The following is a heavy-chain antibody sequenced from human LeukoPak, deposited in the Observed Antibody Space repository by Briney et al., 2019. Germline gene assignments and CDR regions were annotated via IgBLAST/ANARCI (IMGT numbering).Heavy chain of an antibody. Sequence: GESLKISCKGSGYSFTSYWIGWVRQMPGEGLEWMGIIYPGDSDTRYSPFFRGQVTISADNTISTAYLQWSSLKASDTAMYYCARLTVTTPFDYWGQGTLVTVSS. V-gene: IGHV5-51*01. CDR3: ARLTVTTPFDY. CDR2: IYPGDSDT. J-gene: IGHJ4*02. CDR1: GYSFTSYW. D-gene: IGHD4-17*01.